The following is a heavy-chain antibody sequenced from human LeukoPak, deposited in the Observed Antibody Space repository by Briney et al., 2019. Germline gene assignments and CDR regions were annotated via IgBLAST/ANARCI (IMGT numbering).Heavy chain of an antibody. Sequence: GGSLRLSCAASGFTFDDYAMHWVRQAPGKGLEWVSGISWNSGSIGYADSVKGRFTISRDNAKNSLYLQMNSLRAEDTAVYYCAKVLYGDYEGGFDYWGQGALVTVSS. D-gene: IGHD4-17*01. CDR3: AKVLYGDYEGGFDY. CDR1: GFTFDDYA. CDR2: ISWNSGSI. V-gene: IGHV3-9*01. J-gene: IGHJ4*02.